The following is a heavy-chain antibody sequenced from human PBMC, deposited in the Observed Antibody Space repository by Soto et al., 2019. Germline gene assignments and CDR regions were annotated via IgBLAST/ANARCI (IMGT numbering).Heavy chain of an antibody. Sequence: PSETLSLTCTVSGGSISSYHWSWIRQPPGKGLEWIGYIYYSGSTNYNPSLKSRVTISVDTSKNQFSLKLSSVTAADTAVYYCARHYGEGWFDPWGQGTLVTVSS. CDR3: ARHYGEGWFDP. D-gene: IGHD4-17*01. V-gene: IGHV4-59*08. J-gene: IGHJ5*02. CDR1: GGSISSYH. CDR2: IYYSGST.